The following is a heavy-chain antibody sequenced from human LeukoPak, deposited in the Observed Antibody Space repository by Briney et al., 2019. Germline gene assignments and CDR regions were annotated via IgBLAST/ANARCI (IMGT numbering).Heavy chain of an antibody. CDR2: IYSSGST. CDR1: GGSISGYY. V-gene: IGHV4-4*07. D-gene: IGHD3-22*01. J-gene: IGHJ3*02. CDR3: ARQAYDTGYDAFDI. Sequence: SETLSLTCTVSGGSISGYYWSWIRQPAGKGLEWIGRIYSSGSTNYNPSLKSRVTMSVDTSKNQFSLKLSSVTAADTAVYYCARQAYDTGYDAFDIWGQGTIVTVSS.